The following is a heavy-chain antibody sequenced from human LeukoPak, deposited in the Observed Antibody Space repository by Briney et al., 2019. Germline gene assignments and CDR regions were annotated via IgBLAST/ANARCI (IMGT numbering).Heavy chain of an antibody. Sequence: GGSLRLSCAVSGFTSSTAWLTWVRQAPGKGLEWVADMRQDGSDKYYVDSVKGRFTISRDNAKNSLYLQMNSLRAEDTAVYYCARGDFDYWGQGTLVTVSS. V-gene: IGHV3-7*01. J-gene: IGHJ4*02. CDR2: MRQDGSDK. CDR3: ARGDFDY. CDR1: GFTSSTAW.